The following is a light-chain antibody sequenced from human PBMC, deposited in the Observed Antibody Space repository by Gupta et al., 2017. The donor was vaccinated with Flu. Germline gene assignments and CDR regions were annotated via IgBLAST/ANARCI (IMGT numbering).Light chain of an antibody. J-gene: IGKJ4*01. CDR3: QQSYSTPLT. CDR2: AAS. Sequence: PSSLSASGGDRVTSTCRASQSISSYLNWYQQKPGKAPKLLIYAASSLQSGVPSRFSGSGSGTDFTLTISRLQPEDVATYYWQQSYSTPLTFGGGTKVEIK. CDR1: QSISSY. V-gene: IGKV1-39*01.